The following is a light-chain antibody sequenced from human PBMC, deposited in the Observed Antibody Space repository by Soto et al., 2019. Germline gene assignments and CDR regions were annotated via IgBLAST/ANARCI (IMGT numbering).Light chain of an antibody. Sequence: QTVVTQEPSFSVSPGGTVTLTCGLSSGSVSSSNNPSWYQQTPGQAPRTLIYSTNTRSSGVPDRFSGSILGNKAALTITGAQADDESDYYCVVYMGSGIWVFGGGTKVTVL. CDR3: VVYMGSGIWV. CDR1: SGSVSSSNN. CDR2: STN. V-gene: IGLV8-61*01. J-gene: IGLJ3*02.